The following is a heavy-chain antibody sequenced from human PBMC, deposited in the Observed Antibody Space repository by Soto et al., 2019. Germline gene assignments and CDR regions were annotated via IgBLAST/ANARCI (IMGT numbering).Heavy chain of an antibody. CDR1: GFNFSRYA. CDR3: ARDLKERTGMSHYYYYYGLDV. J-gene: IGHJ6*02. D-gene: IGHD3-10*01. CDR2: VSFDGKNT. V-gene: IGHV3-30*04. Sequence: GGSLRLSCAAFGFNFSRYAMFWVRQAPGKGLEWVAVVSFDGKNTYYADSVKGRFTISRDNSKNTVSVQMNSLRGDDTAVYYCARDLKERTGMSHYYYYYGLDVWGQGTTVTVSS.